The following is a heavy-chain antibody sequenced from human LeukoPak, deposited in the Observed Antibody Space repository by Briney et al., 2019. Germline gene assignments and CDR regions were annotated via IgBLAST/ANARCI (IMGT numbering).Heavy chain of an antibody. J-gene: IGHJ5*02. Sequence: PSETLSLTCTVSGGSISSGGNYWSWIRQHPGKGLEWIGYIYYSGSTYYNPSLKSRVTISVDTSKNQFSLKLSSVTAADTAVYYCARDQDCSGGSCYSVGWFDPWGQGTLVTVSS. CDR2: IYYSGST. CDR3: ARDQDCSGGSCYSVGWFDP. V-gene: IGHV4-31*03. D-gene: IGHD2-15*01. CDR1: GGSISSGGNY.